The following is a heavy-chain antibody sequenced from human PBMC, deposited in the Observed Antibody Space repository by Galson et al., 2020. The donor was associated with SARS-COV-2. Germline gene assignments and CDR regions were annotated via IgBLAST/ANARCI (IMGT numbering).Heavy chain of an antibody. CDR2: IYYSGST. Sequence: SETLSLTCTVSGGSLSSGDYYWSWIRQPPGKGLEWIGYIYYSGSTYYNPSLKSRVTISVDTSKNQFSLKLSSVTAADTAVYYCARFEYYYDSSYGMDVWGQGTTVTVSS. V-gene: IGHV4-30-4*01. CDR3: ARFEYYYDSSYGMDV. CDR1: GGSLSSGDYY. J-gene: IGHJ6*02. D-gene: IGHD3-22*01.